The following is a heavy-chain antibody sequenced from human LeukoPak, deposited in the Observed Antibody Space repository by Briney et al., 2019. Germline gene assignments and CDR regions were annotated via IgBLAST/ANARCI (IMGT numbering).Heavy chain of an antibody. CDR1: GGSIDSRIYF. CDR2: IHYNEST. D-gene: IGHD2-15*01. Sequence: PPETLSLTCSVSGGSIDSRIYFWGWIRQFPGKGLEWIGNIHYNESTYYNPSLQNRVTMSVDTSNNRFSLSLTSVTAADTAIYYCVQHCPYPPCNRLNPWGQGTLVTVSS. J-gene: IGHJ5*02. CDR3: VQHCPYPPCNRLNP. V-gene: IGHV4-39*02.